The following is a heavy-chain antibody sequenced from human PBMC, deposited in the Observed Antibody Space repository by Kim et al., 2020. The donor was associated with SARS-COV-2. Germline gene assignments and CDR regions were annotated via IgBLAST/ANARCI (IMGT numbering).Heavy chain of an antibody. J-gene: IGHJ4*02. Sequence: DSVKRRFIISRDNSQNTLFLQMNSLRVEDTAIYYCARGRYGSGSYFNVGDYWGPGTLVTVSS. D-gene: IGHD3-10*01. V-gene: IGHV3-23*01. CDR3: ARGRYGSGSYFNVGDY.